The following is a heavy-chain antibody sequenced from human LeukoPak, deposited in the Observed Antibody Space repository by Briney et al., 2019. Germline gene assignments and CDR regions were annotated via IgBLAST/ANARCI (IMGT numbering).Heavy chain of an antibody. CDR2: ISWDGGST. CDR1: GFTFDDYT. V-gene: IGHV3-43*01. CDR3: AKEFGAAGKPGAAGFDY. J-gene: IGHJ4*02. Sequence: GGSLRLSCGASGFTFDDYTMHWVRQAPGKGLEWVSLISWDGGSTYYADSVKGRFTISRDNGKNPLYLQMNSLRTEDTALFYCAKEFGAAGKPGAAGFDYWGQGTLVTVSS. D-gene: IGHD6-13*01.